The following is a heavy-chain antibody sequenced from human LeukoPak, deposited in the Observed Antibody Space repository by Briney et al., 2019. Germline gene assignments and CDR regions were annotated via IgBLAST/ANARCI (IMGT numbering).Heavy chain of an antibody. D-gene: IGHD6-19*01. V-gene: IGHV3-30-3*01. J-gene: IGHJ4*02. Sequence: PGGSLRLSCAASGFTFSSYAMHWVRQAPGKGLEWVAVISYDGSNKYYADSVKGRFTVSRDNTKNTLYLQMTSLRDDDTAVYPCARAPLWDAIAVTGPFDYWGQGTLVTVSS. CDR3: ARAPLWDAIAVTGPFDY. CDR2: ISYDGSNK. CDR1: GFTFSSYA.